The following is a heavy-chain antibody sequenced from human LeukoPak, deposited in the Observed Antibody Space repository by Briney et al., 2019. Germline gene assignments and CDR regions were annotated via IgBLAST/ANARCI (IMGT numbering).Heavy chain of an antibody. Sequence: PSETLSLTCTVSGGSISSSSYYWGWIRQPPGTGLEWIGSIYYSGSTYYNPSLKSRVTISVDTSKNQFSLKLSSVTAADTAVYYCARVERLWFGDQPNLNYFDYWGQGTLVTVSS. CDR1: GGSISSSSYY. CDR3: ARVERLWFGDQPNLNYFDY. CDR2: IYYSGST. D-gene: IGHD3-10*01. J-gene: IGHJ4*02. V-gene: IGHV4-39*07.